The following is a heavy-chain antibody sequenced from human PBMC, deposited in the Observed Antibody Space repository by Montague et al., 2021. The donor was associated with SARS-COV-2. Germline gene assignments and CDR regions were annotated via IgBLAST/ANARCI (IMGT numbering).Heavy chain of an antibody. CDR3: ARDQGLRGWFDP. J-gene: IGHJ5*02. Sequence: SETLSFTCTVSGGSVSTYYWSWLRQPPGKGLEWIGFLDFSGSATTYNPSLKSRVTISIDTSKNQFSLNLSSVTAADTAVYFCARDQGLRGWFDPWGQGTLVAVSS. V-gene: IGHV4-59*02. CDR2: LDFSGSAT. CDR1: GGSVSTYY.